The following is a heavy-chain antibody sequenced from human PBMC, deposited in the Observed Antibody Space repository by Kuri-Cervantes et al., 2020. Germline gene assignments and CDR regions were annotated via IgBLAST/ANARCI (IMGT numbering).Heavy chain of an antibody. Sequence: GGSLRLSCAASGFTFSSYGMHWVRQAPAKGLEWVAFIRYDGSNKQYAGSVKGRITISRDNSKNTLYLQMNSLRAEDTAVYYCVGPDDLFDYWGQGTLVTVSS. D-gene: IGHD1-1*01. CDR1: GFTFSSYG. J-gene: IGHJ4*02. CDR2: IRYDGSNK. V-gene: IGHV3-30*02. CDR3: VGPDDLFDY.